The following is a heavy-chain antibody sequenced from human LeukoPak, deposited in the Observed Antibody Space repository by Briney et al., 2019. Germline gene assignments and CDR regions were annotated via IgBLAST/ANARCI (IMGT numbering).Heavy chain of an antibody. J-gene: IGHJ4*02. CDR1: GFTFSSYW. Sequence: PGGSLRLSCAASGFTFSSYWMTWVRQAPGKGLEWVADIKEDGNEKYYMDSVKGRFTISRDNAKNSVYLQMNSLRAEDTAVYYCARDPTRRHDYWGQGTLVTVSS. CDR2: IKEDGNEK. CDR3: ARDPTRRHDY. D-gene: IGHD6-6*01. V-gene: IGHV3-7*01.